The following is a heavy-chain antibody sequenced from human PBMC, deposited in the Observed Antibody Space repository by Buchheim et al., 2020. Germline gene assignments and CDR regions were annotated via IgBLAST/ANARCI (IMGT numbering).Heavy chain of an antibody. CDR3: GRRYGPGSYVGLDGFDL. V-gene: IGHV5-51*01. D-gene: IGHD3-10*01. Sequence: EVQLVQSGAELKKPGESLKISCKGSGYIFNNYWLGWIRQKPGTGLEWIGIRYPGDSDTSYSPSFQGQVTISVDKSIHTAYLQWNSLKASDTAMYFCGRRYGPGSYVGLDGFDLWGQGT. CDR2: RYPGDSDT. J-gene: IGHJ3*01. CDR1: GYIFNNYW.